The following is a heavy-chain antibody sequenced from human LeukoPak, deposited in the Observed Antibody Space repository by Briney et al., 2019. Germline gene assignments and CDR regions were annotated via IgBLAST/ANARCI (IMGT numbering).Heavy chain of an antibody. J-gene: IGHJ4*02. CDR2: TYYSGST. CDR1: GGSISSSSYY. CDR3: AVGYSYGTPYDY. Sequence: SETLSLTCTVSGGSISSSSYYWGWIRQPPGKGLEWIGSTYYSGSTYYNPSLKSRVTISVDTSKNQFSLKLSSVTAADTAVYYCAVGYSYGTPYDYWGQGTQVTVSS. V-gene: IGHV4-39*01. D-gene: IGHD5-18*01.